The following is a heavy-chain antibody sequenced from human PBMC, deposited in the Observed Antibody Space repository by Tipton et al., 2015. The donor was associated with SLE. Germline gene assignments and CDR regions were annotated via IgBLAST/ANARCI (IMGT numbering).Heavy chain of an antibody. CDR2: IYYSGST. J-gene: IGHJ5*02. CDR3: ARFKAVAGTIWFDP. Sequence: TLSLTCTVSGGSISSHYWSWIRRPPGKGLEWIGYIYYSGSTNYNPSLKSRVTISVDTSKNQFSLKLSSVTAADTAVYYCARFKAVAGTIWFDPWGQGTLVTVSS. D-gene: IGHD6-19*01. V-gene: IGHV4-59*11. CDR1: GGSISSHY.